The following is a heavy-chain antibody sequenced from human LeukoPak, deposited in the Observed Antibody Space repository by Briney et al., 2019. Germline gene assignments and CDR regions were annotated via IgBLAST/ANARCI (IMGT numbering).Heavy chain of an antibody. J-gene: IGHJ4*02. V-gene: IGHV3-30*04. Sequence: GGSLRLSCTASGFTFSSYAMHWVRQAPGKGLEWVAVISYDGSNKYYADSVKGRFTISRDNSKNTLYLQMNSLRAEDTAVYYCARGELDYYDSSGYYLYSWGQGPLVPVSS. CDR2: ISYDGSNK. CDR1: GFTFSSYA. CDR3: ARGELDYYDSSGYYLYS. D-gene: IGHD3-22*01.